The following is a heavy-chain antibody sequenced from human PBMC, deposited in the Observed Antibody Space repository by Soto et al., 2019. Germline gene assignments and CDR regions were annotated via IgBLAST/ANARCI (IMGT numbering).Heavy chain of an antibody. J-gene: IGHJ4*02. CDR3: ARVRGGGSEYFFDY. CDR2: INPSGGTT. D-gene: IGHD2-15*01. CDR1: GYTFTRYN. Sequence: GASVKVSCKASGYTFTRYNVHWVGQAPGEGLEWMAIINPSGGTTYYVQKFEGRVTLTTDTSTSTVYMELSSLRSDDRAVYYCARVRGGGSEYFFDYWGQGTLVTVSS. V-gene: IGHV1-46*01.